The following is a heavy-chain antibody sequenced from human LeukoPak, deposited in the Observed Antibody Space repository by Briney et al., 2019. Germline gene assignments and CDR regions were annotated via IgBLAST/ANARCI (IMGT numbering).Heavy chain of an antibody. CDR1: GFTFSDYA. V-gene: IGHV3-23*01. CDR3: AKVAHYYGSGSYYEYYFDY. D-gene: IGHD3-10*01. CDR2: LSGSGAGT. Sequence: GGSLRLSCAASGFTFSDYALGWVRQAPGRGLEWVATLSGSGAGTYYSDSVQGRFTISRDNSKRTLFLQMNSLRAEDTAFYYCAKVAHYYGSGSYYEYYFDYWGQGTLVTVSS. J-gene: IGHJ4*02.